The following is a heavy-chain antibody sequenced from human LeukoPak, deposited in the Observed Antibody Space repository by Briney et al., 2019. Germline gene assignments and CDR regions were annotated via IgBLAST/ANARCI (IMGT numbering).Heavy chain of an antibody. Sequence: GGSLRLSCAASGFTFNSYWMSWVRQAPGKGLEWVATMNQDGSEKYYMDSLEGRFIISRDNAKNSLHLQMNSLRAEDTAVYYCARIRVDSSGWYDAFDIWGQGTMVTVSS. CDR1: GFTFNSYW. D-gene: IGHD6-19*01. V-gene: IGHV3-7*01. CDR2: MNQDGSEK. J-gene: IGHJ3*02. CDR3: ARIRVDSSGWYDAFDI.